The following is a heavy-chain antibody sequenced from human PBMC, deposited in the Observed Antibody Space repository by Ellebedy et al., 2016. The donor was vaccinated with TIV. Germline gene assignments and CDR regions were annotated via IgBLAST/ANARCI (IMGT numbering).Heavy chain of an antibody. CDR1: GYTFTGYY. J-gene: IGHJ4*02. CDR2: INPNSGGT. V-gene: IGHV1-2*04. CDR3: ARSRVLRFLEWLSRPNYFDY. Sequence: AASVKVSCKASGYTFTGYYMHWVRQAPGQGLEWMGWINPNSGGTNYAQKFQGWVTMTRDTSISTAYMELSSLRSEDTAVYYCARSRVLRFLEWLSRPNYFDYWGQGTLVTVSS. D-gene: IGHD3-3*01.